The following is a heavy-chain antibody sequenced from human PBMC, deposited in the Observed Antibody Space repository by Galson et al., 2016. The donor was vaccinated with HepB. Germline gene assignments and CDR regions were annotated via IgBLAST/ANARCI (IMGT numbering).Heavy chain of an antibody. V-gene: IGHV3-23*01. D-gene: IGHD3-10*01. CDR3: SREMTGSYFD. CDR2: INSSGGST. Sequence: SLRLSCAASGFTFTTYAMTWVRQAPGKGLEWVLDINSSGGSTYYAGSVKGRFTISRDSTKNTLFLQMSGLRAEDTAVYYCSREMTGSYFDWGQGTLVTVSS. CDR1: GFTFTTYA. J-gene: IGHJ4*02.